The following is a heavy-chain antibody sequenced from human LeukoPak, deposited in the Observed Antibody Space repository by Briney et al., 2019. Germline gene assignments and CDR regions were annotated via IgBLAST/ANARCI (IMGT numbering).Heavy chain of an antibody. CDR1: GFNFNTYG. D-gene: IGHD2-8*01. Sequence: GESLRLSCAASGFNFNTYGMHWVRQTPGKGLEWVAVIWHDGSDEYYADSVKGRFTISRDNSKSLVYLQMDSLRDEDTAVYYCAGEVVRDVSGVDYTWLDPWGQGTLVFVSA. V-gene: IGHV3-33*01. CDR2: IWHDGSDE. CDR3: AGEVVRDVSGVDYTWLDP. J-gene: IGHJ5*02.